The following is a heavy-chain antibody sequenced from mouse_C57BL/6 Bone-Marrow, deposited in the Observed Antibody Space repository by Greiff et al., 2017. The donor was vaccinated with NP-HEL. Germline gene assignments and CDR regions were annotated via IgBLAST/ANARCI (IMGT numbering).Heavy chain of an antibody. Sequence: EVKLMESGGGLVQSGRSLRLSCATSGFTFSDFYMEWVRQAPGKGLEWIAASRNKANDYTTEYSASVKGRFIVSRDTSQSILYLQMNALRAEDTAIYYCARDADGYYPGAMDYWGQGTSVTVSS. CDR2: SRNKANDYTT. CDR3: ARDADGYYPGAMDY. D-gene: IGHD2-3*01. J-gene: IGHJ4*01. CDR1: GFTFSDFY. V-gene: IGHV7-1*01.